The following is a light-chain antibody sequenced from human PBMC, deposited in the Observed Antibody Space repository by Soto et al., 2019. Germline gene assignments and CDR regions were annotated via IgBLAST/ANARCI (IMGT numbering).Light chain of an antibody. J-gene: IGKJ1*01. Sequence: PGERATLSCRASQRVDKNYVAWYQQRPGQAPRRLIYRASIRATGIPDRISGSGSGTDFTLTISRLEAADFAVYYCQQYGSSPWTFGQGTKVEVK. V-gene: IGKV3-20*01. CDR2: RAS. CDR3: QQYGSSPWT. CDR1: QRVDKNY.